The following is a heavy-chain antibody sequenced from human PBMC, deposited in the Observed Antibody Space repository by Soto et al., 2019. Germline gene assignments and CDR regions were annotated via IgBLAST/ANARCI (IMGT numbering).Heavy chain of an antibody. V-gene: IGHV4-59*08. CDR1: GGSLSSYY. Sequence: SETPSLTCTVSGGSLSSYYWSLIRQPPGKGLEWIGYIYYSGSTNSNPSLKSRATISVDTSKNQFSLKLSSVTAADTAVYYCARHSNMYRKSFDYWGQGTLVTVSS. D-gene: IGHD1-1*01. CDR2: IYYSGST. J-gene: IGHJ4*02. CDR3: ARHSNMYRKSFDY.